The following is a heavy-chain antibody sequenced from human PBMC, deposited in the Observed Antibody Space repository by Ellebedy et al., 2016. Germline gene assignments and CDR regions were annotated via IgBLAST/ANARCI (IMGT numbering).Heavy chain of an antibody. J-gene: IGHJ3*02. CDR2: VNTFSGNT. Sequence: ASVKVSXXASGYTFTTFSITWVRQVPGQGLEWMGFVNTFSGNTKFAQKFQGRVSMTTDSSTHTAYMDLRSLRSDDTAMYYCARADPPPTTVTDDALDIWGQGTMVTVSS. CDR1: GYTFTTFS. D-gene: IGHD4-17*01. V-gene: IGHV1-18*04. CDR3: ARADPPPTTVTDDALDI.